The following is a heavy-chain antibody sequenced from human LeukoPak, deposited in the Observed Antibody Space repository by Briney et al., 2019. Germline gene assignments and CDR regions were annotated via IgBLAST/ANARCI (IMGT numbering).Heavy chain of an antibody. CDR1: GFTFSDYS. Sequence: GGSLRLSCAASGFTFSDYSVNWVRQAPGRGLEWVSSITGSGTYTYYADPVRGRFTLARDNARNSLYLQMNSLRAEDTAVYYCVRDKAGSTPNYYYSMDVWGTGTTVTVSS. V-gene: IGHV3-21*01. CDR3: VRDKAGSTPNYYYSMDV. J-gene: IGHJ6*03. CDR2: ITGSGTYT. D-gene: IGHD6-19*01.